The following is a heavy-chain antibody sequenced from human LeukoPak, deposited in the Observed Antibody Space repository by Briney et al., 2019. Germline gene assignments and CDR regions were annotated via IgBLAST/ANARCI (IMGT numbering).Heavy chain of an antibody. J-gene: IGHJ6*02. CDR1: GGSISSYY. CDR3: ARDKVVPAAIWGYYGMDV. V-gene: IGHV4-59*01. D-gene: IGHD2-2*02. CDR2: IYYSGST. Sequence: SETLSLTCTVSGGSISSYYWSWIRQPPGKGLEWIGYIYYSGSTNYNPSLKSRVTTSVDTSKNQFSLKLSSVTAADTAVYYCARDKVVPAAIWGYYGMDVWGQGTTVTVSS.